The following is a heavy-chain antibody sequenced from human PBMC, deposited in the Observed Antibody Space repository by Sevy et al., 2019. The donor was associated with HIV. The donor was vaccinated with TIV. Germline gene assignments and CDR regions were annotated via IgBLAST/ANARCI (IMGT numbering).Heavy chain of an antibody. J-gene: IGHJ6*03. CDR2: ISSSGSTI. CDR1: GFTFSSYE. D-gene: IGHD1-1*01. CDR3: ARVQTGTTARFYYYYMDV. V-gene: IGHV3-48*03. Sequence: GGSLRLSCAASGFTFSSYEMNWVRQAPGKGLEWVSYISSSGSTIYYADSVKGRFTISRDNAKNSLFLQMNSLRAEDMAVYYCARVQTGTTARFYYYYMDVWGKGTTVTVSS.